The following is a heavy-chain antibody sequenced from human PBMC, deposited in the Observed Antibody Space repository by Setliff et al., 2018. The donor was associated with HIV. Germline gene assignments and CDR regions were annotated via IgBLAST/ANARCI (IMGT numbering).Heavy chain of an antibody. CDR2: ISGSGVST. J-gene: IGHJ3*02. CDR1: GFTFSNYA. V-gene: IGHV3-23*01. Sequence: GGSLRLSCAASGFTFSNYAMSWVRQAPGKGLEWVSIISGSGVSTYYADSVKGRFTISRDNSKSTLYLQMNSLRPEDTAVYYCARTVTGAGDIWGRGTLVTVSS. D-gene: IGHD6-19*01. CDR3: ARTVTGAGDI.